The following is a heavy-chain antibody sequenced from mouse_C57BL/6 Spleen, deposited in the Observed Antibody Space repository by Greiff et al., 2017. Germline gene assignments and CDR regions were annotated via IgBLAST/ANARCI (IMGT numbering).Heavy chain of an antibody. Sequence: EVKLMESGPELVKPGASVKISCKASGYSFTGYYMNWVKQSPEKSLEWIGEINPSTGGTTYNQKFKAKATLTVDKSSSTAYMQLKSLTSEDDAVYYCARGGYYVYAMDYWGQGTTVTVSS. J-gene: IGHJ4*01. CDR3: ARGGYYVYAMDY. CDR1: GYSFTGYY. CDR2: INPSTGGT. V-gene: IGHV1-42*01. D-gene: IGHD2-3*01.